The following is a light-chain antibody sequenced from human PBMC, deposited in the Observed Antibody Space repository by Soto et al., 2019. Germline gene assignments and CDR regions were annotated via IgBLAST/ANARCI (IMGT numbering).Light chain of an antibody. CDR2: AAS. V-gene: IGKV1-39*01. CDR3: QQSYSTPLT. CDR1: QSSSSY. Sequence: DLQMTQSPSSLSASVGDRVTITCRASQSSSSYFNWYQHKPGKAPKLLIYAASSLQSGVPSRFSGSGSGTDFTLTISSLQPEDFATYDCQQSYSTPLTCGGGTKVEIK. J-gene: IGKJ4*01.